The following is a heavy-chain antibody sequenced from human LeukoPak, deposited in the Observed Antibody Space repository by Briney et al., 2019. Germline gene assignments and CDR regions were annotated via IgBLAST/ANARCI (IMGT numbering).Heavy chain of an antibody. CDR3: ARVTTMLRGVIRWFDP. V-gene: IGHV1-8*01. D-gene: IGHD3-10*01. CDR2: MNPNSGNT. CDR1: GYTFTSYD. Sequence: ASVKVSCKASGYTFTSYDINRVRQATGQGLEWMGWMNPNSGNTGYAQKFQGRVTMTRNTSISTAYMEVSSLRSEDTAVYYCARVTTMLRGVIRWFDPWGQGTLVTVSS. J-gene: IGHJ5*02.